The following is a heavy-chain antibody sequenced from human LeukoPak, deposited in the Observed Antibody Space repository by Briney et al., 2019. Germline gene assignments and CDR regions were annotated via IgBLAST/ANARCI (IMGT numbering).Heavy chain of an antibody. J-gene: IGHJ4*02. CDR1: GFSFSTYW. D-gene: IGHD5-24*01. CDR3: ARTKDAYDAFDY. V-gene: IGHV3-74*01. CDR2: VKTDGTST. Sequence: GGSLRLSCAASGFSFSTYWMHWVRQAPGKGLVWVSRVKTDGTSTSYADSVKGRFIVSRDNAKNTLYLQMKSLRAEDTAIYYCARTKDAYDAFDYWGQGTLVTVSS.